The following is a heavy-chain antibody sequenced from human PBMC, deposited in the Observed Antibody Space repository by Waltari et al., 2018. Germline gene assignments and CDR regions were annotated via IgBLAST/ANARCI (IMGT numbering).Heavy chain of an antibody. V-gene: IGHV1-46*01. Sequence: QVQLVQSGAEVKKPGASVKVSCKASGYTFTSYYMHWVRQAPGQGLEWMGIINPSGSSTSDAQKLQGRVSMTRDTSTSTVYMELSSLRSEDTAVYYCAREVTAVAGDYWGQGTLVTVSS. CDR2: INPSGSST. D-gene: IGHD6-19*01. CDR3: AREVTAVAGDY. CDR1: GYTFTSYY. J-gene: IGHJ4*02.